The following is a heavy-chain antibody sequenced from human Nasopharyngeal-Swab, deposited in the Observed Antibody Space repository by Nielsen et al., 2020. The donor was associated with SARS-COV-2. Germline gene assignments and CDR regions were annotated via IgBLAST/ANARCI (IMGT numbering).Heavy chain of an antibody. CDR2: IYHSGST. D-gene: IGHD4-17*01. CDR3: ARSPPTTVTTLPHYVMDV. Sequence: SETLSLTCAVSGGSISSSNWWSWVRQPPGKGLEWIGEIYHSGSTNYNPSLKSRVTISVDKSKNQFSLKLSSVTAADTAVYYCARSPPTTVTTLPHYVMDVWGQGTTVTVSS. V-gene: IGHV4-4*02. CDR1: GGSISSSNW. J-gene: IGHJ6*02.